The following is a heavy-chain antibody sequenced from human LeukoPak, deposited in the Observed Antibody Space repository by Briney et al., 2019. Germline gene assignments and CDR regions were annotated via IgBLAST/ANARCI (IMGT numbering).Heavy chain of an antibody. CDR3: AKDHYYDSSGYYYFAD. V-gene: IGHV3-23*01. Sequence: GGSLRLSCAASGFTFSSYAMSWVRQAPGKGLEWVSAISGSGGSTYYADSVKGRFTISRDNSKNTLYLQMNSLRAEDTAVYYCAKDHYYDSSGYYYFADWGQGTLVTVSS. J-gene: IGHJ4*02. D-gene: IGHD3-22*01. CDR2: ISGSGGST. CDR1: GFTFSSYA.